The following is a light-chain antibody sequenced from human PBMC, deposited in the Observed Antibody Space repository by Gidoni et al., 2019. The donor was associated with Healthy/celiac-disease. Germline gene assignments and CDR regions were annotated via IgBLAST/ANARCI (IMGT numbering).Light chain of an antibody. J-gene: IGKJ3*01. CDR3: QQYYSYPFT. V-gene: IGKV1-8*01. CDR2: AAS. Sequence: AIRLTQSPSSFSAATRDRVTITYRASQGISSYLAWYPQKPGKAPKLLIYAASTLQSGVPSRFSGSGSGTDFTLTIRCLQSEDFATYYCQQYYSYPFTFGPGTKVEIK. CDR1: QGISSY.